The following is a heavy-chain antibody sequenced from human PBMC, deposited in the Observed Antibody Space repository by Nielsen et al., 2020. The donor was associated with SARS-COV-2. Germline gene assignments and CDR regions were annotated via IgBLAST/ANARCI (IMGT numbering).Heavy chain of an antibody. CDR3: ARGSSKWFGELALYYFDY. J-gene: IGHJ4*02. CDR2: ISSSSSTI. V-gene: IGHV3-48*02. Sequence: GESLKISCAASGFTFSSYSMNWVRQAPGKGLEWVSYISSSSSTIYYADSVKGRFTISRDNAKNSLYLQMNSLRDEDTAVYYCARGSSKWFGELALYYFDYWGQGTLVTVSS. D-gene: IGHD3-10*01. CDR1: GFTFSSYS.